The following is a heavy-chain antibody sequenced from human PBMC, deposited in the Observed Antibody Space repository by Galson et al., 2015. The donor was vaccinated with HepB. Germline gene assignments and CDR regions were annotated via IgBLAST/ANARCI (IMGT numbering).Heavy chain of an antibody. D-gene: IGHD2-2*01. V-gene: IGHV3-30*04. J-gene: IGHJ4*02. CDR3: ARDPCTRYHPKKHLDY. CDR2: ITNDGSTE. CDR1: GFSFSSFA. Sequence: SLRLSCAASGFSFSSFAFDWVRQAPGKGLEWVADITNDGSTESYADSVKGRFTISRDNSKNTLNLQLNSLRAEDPAVYYCARDPCTRYHPKKHLDYWGQGTPVTVSA.